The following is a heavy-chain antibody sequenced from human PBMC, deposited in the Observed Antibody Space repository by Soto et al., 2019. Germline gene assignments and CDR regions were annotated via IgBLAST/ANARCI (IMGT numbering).Heavy chain of an antibody. V-gene: IGHV5-51*01. D-gene: IGHD3-22*01. CDR3: ARSDYYDSSGYPEYYFDY. CDR2: IYPGDSDT. Sequence: GESLKISCKGSGYSFTSYWIGWVRQMPGKGLEWMGIIYPGDSDTRYSPSFQGQVTISADKSISTAYLQWSSLKASDTAMYYCARSDYYDSSGYPEYYFDYWGPGTLVTVS. J-gene: IGHJ4*02. CDR1: GYSFTSYW.